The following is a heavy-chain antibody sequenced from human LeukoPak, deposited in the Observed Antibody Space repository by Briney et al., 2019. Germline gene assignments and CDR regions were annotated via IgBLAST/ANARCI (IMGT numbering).Heavy chain of an antibody. J-gene: IGHJ4*02. CDR1: GYTFTGYY. V-gene: IGHV1-2*02. CDR3: VRGYYCSSTSCYRLVYY. D-gene: IGHD2-2*02. CDR2: INPNSGGT. Sequence: GASVKVSCKASGYTFTGYYMHWVRQAPGQGLEWMGWINPNSGGTNYGQKFQGRVAMTRDTSISTAYMELSRLRSDDTAVYYCVRGYYCSSTSCYRLVYYWGQGTLVTVSS.